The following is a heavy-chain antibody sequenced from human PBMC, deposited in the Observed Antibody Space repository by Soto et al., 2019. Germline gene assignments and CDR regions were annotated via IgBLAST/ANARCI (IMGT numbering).Heavy chain of an antibody. CDR2: INNDGSSA. CDR1: GFTFSSYW. D-gene: IGHD5-12*01. Sequence: GALLLSCAASGFTFSSYWRHWVRQAPGKGPVWVSRINNDGSSAEYADSVKGRFTISRDNAKNTLYLQMNSLRAEDTAVYYCARDRGYGTPFDYSGQGNLVTV. V-gene: IGHV3-74*03. CDR3: ARDRGYGTPFDY. J-gene: IGHJ4*02.